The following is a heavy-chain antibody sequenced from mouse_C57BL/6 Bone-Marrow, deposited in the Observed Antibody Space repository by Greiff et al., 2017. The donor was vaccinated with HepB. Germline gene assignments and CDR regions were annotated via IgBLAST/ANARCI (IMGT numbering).Heavy chain of an antibody. CDR1: GFTFSDYW. V-gene: IGHV6-3*01. D-gene: IGHD1-1*02. CDR3: TGPLYGHGAMDY. J-gene: IGHJ4*01. Sequence: EVKLMESGGGLVQPGGSMKLSCVASGFTFSDYWMNWVRQSPEKGLEWVAQIRLKSDNYATHYAESVKGRFTISRDDSKSSVYLQMNNLRAEDTGIYYCTGPLYGHGAMDYWGQGTSVTVSS. CDR2: IRLKSDNYAT.